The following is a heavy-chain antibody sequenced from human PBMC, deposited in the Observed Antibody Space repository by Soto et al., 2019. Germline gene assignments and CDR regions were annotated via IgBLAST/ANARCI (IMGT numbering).Heavy chain of an antibody. CDR1: GGSFSSYA. D-gene: IGHD3-16*01. CDR2: IVPVLGTA. CDR3: ARDSPGGGYYYGMDV. J-gene: IGHJ6*02. Sequence: QGQLEQSGAEVRKPGSSVKVSCKASGGSFSSYAISWVRQAPGQGLEWMGGIVPVLGTANPAQKFQGRVAFSTDASTATAYMELSSLRSEDTAVYYCARDSPGGGYYYGMDVWGQGTTVIVSS. V-gene: IGHV1-69*01.